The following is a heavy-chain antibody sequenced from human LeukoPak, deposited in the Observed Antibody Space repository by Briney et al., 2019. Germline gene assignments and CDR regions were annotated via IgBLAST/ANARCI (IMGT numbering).Heavy chain of an antibody. CDR3: SRHSRPGTTPFDL. V-gene: IGHV1-46*01. J-gene: IGHJ4*02. CDR2: INPSDGST. CDR1: GYTFTTYY. D-gene: IGHD1-1*01. Sequence: GASVKVSCKASGYTFTTYYMHWVRQAPGQGPEWVGVINPSDGSTSYAQKFQGRVTMTRDTSTSTVYMDLSSLRSDDTAGYSCSRHSRPGTTPFDLWGQGTLVTVSS.